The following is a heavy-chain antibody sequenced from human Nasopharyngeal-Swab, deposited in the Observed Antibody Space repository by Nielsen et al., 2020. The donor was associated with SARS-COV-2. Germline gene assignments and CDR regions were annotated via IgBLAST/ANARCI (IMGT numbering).Heavy chain of an antibody. D-gene: IGHD6-25*01. V-gene: IGHV3-74*01. CDR2: INSDGRTT. Sequence: VRQAPGKGLLSVAHINSDGRTTIYADAVKGRFTISRDRAKNTLYLQMDSPRGEDTAVYYCAGGAAGMDVWGQGITVTVSS. J-gene: IGHJ6*02. CDR3: AGGAAGMDV.